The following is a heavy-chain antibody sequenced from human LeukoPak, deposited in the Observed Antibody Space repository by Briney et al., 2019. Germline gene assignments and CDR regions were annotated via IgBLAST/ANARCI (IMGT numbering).Heavy chain of an antibody. CDR2: ISYDGSNK. Sequence: GGSLRLSCAASGFTFSSYAMHWVRQAPGKGLEWVAVISYDGSNKYYADSVKGRFTISRDNSKNTLYLQMNSLRAEDTAVYYCARGHSIVGATGPLPRFDYWGQGTLVTVSS. CDR3: ARGHSIVGATGPLPRFDY. D-gene: IGHD1-26*01. V-gene: IGHV3-30*01. J-gene: IGHJ4*02. CDR1: GFTFSSYA.